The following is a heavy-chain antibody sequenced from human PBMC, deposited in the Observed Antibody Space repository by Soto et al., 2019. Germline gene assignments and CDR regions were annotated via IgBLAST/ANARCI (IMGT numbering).Heavy chain of an antibody. D-gene: IGHD5-18*01. Sequence: PGGSLRLSCAVSGFTFSSYAMSWVRQAPGEGLGWVSAISGSGGIAHYAASVRGRFTISRDNSKNTLHLQMNSLRAEDTAVYYCAKDPGAYSYGYRFDYWGQGIMVTVSS. J-gene: IGHJ4*02. CDR2: ISGSGGIA. CDR1: GFTFSSYA. V-gene: IGHV3-23*01. CDR3: AKDPGAYSYGYRFDY.